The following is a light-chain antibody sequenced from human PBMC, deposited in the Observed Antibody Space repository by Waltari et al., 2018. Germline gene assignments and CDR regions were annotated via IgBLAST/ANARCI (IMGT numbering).Light chain of an antibody. V-gene: IGKV3-15*01. Sequence: EIVMTQSPATLSVSPGERATLSCRASPRISSHLAWSQQKPGPAPRLLIYGASTRATGIPARFSGSGSGTEFTLTISSLQSEDFAVYCCHQYHDWPQTFGQGTKVELK. CDR2: GAS. CDR3: HQYHDWPQT. J-gene: IGKJ1*01. CDR1: PRISSH.